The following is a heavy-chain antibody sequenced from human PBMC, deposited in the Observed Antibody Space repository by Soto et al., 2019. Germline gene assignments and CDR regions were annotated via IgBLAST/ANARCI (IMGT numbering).Heavy chain of an antibody. J-gene: IGHJ4*02. D-gene: IGHD6-13*01. CDR2: TYYSAGT. Sequence: QLQLQESGPGLVKPSETLSLTCNVSGGSVSSSSYYWGWIRQAPGKGLEWIVSTYYSAGTYYNPSLKSRVTTSMDASKNKFSLTVTSVTAADTAIYYCARHASRGYSSSWYFEDWGQGTPVTVSS. CDR1: GGSVSSSSYY. V-gene: IGHV4-39*01. CDR3: ARHASRGYSSSWYFED.